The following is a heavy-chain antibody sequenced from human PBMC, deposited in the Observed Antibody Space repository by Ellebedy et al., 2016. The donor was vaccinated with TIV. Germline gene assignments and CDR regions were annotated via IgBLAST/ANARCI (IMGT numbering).Heavy chain of an antibody. CDR1: GYSFTNYW. J-gene: IGHJ5*02. V-gene: IGHV5-10-1*01. Sequence: GESLKISCKGSGYSFTNYWIAWVRQMPGKGLEWMGRIDPSDSYTNYSPSFQGHVTISADKSISTAYLQWSSLKASDTAMYYCARHVKTMVRRVHWDWFDPWGQGTLVTVSS. D-gene: IGHD3-10*01. CDR3: ARHVKTMVRRVHWDWFDP. CDR2: IDPSDSYT.